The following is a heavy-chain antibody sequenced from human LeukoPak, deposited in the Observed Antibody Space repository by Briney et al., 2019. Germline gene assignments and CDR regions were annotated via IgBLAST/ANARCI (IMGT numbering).Heavy chain of an antibody. CDR1: GGSVSSGTYY. J-gene: IGHJ4*02. CDR2: IYYSGTT. Sequence: SETLFLTCTVSGGSVSSGTYYWSWIRQPPGKGLEWIGYIYYSGTTNYNPSLKSRVTISIDTSRNQFSLKLSSVTAADTAVYYCARETPGAGHFDYWGQGSLVTVSS. D-gene: IGHD7-27*01. CDR3: ARETPGAGHFDY. V-gene: IGHV4-61*01.